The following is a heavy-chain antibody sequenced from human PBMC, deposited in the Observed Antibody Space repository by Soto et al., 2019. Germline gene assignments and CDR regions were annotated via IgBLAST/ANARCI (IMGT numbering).Heavy chain of an antibody. V-gene: IGHV3-23*01. J-gene: IGHJ4*02. CDR2: ISGSGDRT. D-gene: IGHD5-12*01. Sequence: PGGSLRLSCAASGFIFSNYGMSWVRQAPGKGLEWVSSISGSGDRTHNADSVRGRFTISRDDSRNTLNLQMNSLRAEDTAIYFCATTKGYIDPFDLWGQGTLVTV. CDR1: GFIFSNYG. CDR3: ATTKGYIDPFDL.